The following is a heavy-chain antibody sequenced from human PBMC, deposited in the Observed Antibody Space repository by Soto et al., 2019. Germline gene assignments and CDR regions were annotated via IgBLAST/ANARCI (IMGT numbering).Heavy chain of an antibody. V-gene: IGHV4-59*01. CDR2: IYYSGST. D-gene: IGHD2-2*01. Sequence: QVQLQESGPGLVKPSETLSLTCTVSGGSISSYYWSWIRQPPGKGLEWIGYIYYSGSTNYNPSLKSRVTISVDTSKNQFSLKLSSVTAADTAVYYCARDYCSSTSCCHHVWGQGTTVTVSS. J-gene: IGHJ6*02. CDR3: ARDYCSSTSCCHHV. CDR1: GGSISSYY.